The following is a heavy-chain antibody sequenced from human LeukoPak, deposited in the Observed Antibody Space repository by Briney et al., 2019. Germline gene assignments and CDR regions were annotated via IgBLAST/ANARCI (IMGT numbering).Heavy chain of an antibody. D-gene: IGHD3-22*01. CDR2: FSGSGGDT. CDR1: GFTFSSYA. Sequence: GGSLRLSCAASGFTFSSYAMSWVRQAPGKGLEWVSAFSGSGGDTYYADSVKGRFTISRDNSKNTLYLQMNSLRAEDTAVYYCAKSSGYYQYYFDYWGQGTLVTVSS. CDR3: AKSSGYYQYYFDY. J-gene: IGHJ4*02. V-gene: IGHV3-23*01.